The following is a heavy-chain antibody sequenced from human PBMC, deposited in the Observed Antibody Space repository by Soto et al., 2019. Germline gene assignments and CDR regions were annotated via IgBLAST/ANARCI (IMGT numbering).Heavy chain of an antibody. CDR3: VRSSGWTGDY. CDR1: GFTFSGHW. D-gene: IGHD3-10*01. V-gene: IGHV3-7*04. Sequence: EVQLVESGGGLVQPGGSLRLSCVASGFTFSGHWMNWVRQVPGKGLEWVANIKEDGTEINYVDSVKGRFAISRDNAKNSLYLQMNSLRVDDTAVYHCVRSSGWTGDYWGQGILVTVSS. J-gene: IGHJ4*02. CDR2: IKEDGTEI.